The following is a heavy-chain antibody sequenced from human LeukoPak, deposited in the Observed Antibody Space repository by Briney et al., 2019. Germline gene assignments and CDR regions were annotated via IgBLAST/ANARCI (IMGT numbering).Heavy chain of an antibody. CDR2: INWNGDTS. V-gene: IGHV3-20*01. J-gene: IGHJ4*02. CDR1: GFTFDDYG. CDR3: ARHKSLGAVGAFTD. D-gene: IGHD1-26*01. Sequence: PGGSLRLSCAASGFTFDDYGMTWVRQAPGKGLEWVSGINWNGDTSGYGDSVRGRFTISRDNAKNSLYLQMSSLRAEDTALYHCARHKSLGAVGAFTDWGQGTLVTVSS.